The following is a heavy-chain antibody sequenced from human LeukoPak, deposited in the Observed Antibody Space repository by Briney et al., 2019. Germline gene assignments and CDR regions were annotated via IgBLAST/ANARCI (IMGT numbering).Heavy chain of an antibody. D-gene: IGHD3-16*01. V-gene: IGHV3-23*01. Sequence: GGFLRLSCAASGFTFSSYAMSWVRQAPGKGLEWVSAISGSGGSTYYADSVKGRFTISRDNSKNTLYLQMNSLRAEDTAVYYCAKSWGMDYYYMDVWGQGTMVTVSS. CDR3: AKSWGMDYYYMDV. J-gene: IGHJ6*03. CDR1: GFTFSSYA. CDR2: ISGSGGST.